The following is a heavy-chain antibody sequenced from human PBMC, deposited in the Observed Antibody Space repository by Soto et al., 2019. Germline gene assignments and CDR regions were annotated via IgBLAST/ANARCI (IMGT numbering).Heavy chain of an antibody. CDR2: IYHSGTT. CDR1: GDSISNTTYF. CDR3: ATHDGGVVNH. J-gene: IGHJ5*02. V-gene: IGHV4-39*01. D-gene: IGHD2-2*01. Sequence: QLQLQESGPGLVKPAETLSLTCTVSGDSISNTTYFWGWIRQPPGKGLEWIGSIYHSGTTYHNPSLKSRITMSVDTSKPRFSLRVSSVTAADTAVYYCATHDGGVVNHWGQGTLVTVSS.